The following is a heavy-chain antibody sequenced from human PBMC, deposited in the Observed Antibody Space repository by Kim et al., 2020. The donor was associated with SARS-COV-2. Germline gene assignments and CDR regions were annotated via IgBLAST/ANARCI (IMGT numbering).Heavy chain of an antibody. D-gene: IGHD4-17*01. Sequence: VKGRFTISRDNAKNSLYLQMNSLRAEDTAVYYCARDNDYGDYYYYYGMDVWGQGTTVTVSS. V-gene: IGHV3-21*01. CDR3: ARDNDYGDYYYYYGMDV. J-gene: IGHJ6*02.